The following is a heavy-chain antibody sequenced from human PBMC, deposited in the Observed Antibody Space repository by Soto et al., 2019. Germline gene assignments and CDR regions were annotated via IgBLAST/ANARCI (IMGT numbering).Heavy chain of an antibody. CDR1: GGTFRSYA. Sequence: QVQLVQSGAEVREPGSSVKVSCEASGGTFRSYAINWVRQAPGQGLEWMGGIIPMFGKPNYAEKFLGRVTISADESTRTAYMEVTRLKSEDTAMYYCARSMETNYFYCMDVWGLGTTVTVSS. V-gene: IGHV1-69*01. D-gene: IGHD2-8*01. CDR2: IIPMFGKP. J-gene: IGHJ6*02. CDR3: ARSMETNYFYCMDV.